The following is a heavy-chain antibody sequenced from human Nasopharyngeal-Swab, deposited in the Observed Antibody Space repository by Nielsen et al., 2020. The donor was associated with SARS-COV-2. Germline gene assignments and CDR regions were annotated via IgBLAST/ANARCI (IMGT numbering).Heavy chain of an antibody. Sequence: VRQMPGKELEWMGRIDPSDSYTNYSPSFQGHVTISADKSISTAYLQWSSLKASDTAMYYCATTYYYDSSGYPLPYYWGQGTLVTVSS. J-gene: IGHJ4*02. CDR3: ATTYYYDSSGYPLPYY. CDR2: IDPSDSYT. D-gene: IGHD3-22*01. V-gene: IGHV5-10-1*01.